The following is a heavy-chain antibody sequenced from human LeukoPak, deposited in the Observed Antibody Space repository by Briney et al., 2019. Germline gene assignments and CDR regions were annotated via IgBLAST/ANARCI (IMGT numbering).Heavy chain of an antibody. CDR2: IDHAGTT. CDR1: GGSIITNDYW. CDR3: ARVRYSSGPGSLMDV. V-gene: IGHV4-39*01. D-gene: IGHD6-19*01. Sequence: SETLSLTCVVSGGSIITNDYWWGWIRQPPGKGLEWIGTIDHAGTTFYNVSLKSRVTISVDTPNNQFSLRLNSVGAADTAVYYCARVRYSSGPGSLMDVWGKGTTVTISS. J-gene: IGHJ6*03.